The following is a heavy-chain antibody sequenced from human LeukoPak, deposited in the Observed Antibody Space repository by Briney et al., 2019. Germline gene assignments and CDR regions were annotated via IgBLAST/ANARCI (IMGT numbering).Heavy chain of an antibody. CDR2: ISGSGGST. J-gene: IGHJ4*02. Sequence: QPGVSLRLSCASSGFTFSSYAMSWVRQAPGKGLEWVSAISGSGGSTYYADSVKGRFTISRDNSKNTLYLQMNSLRAEDTAVYYCAKDLAIAVAGNGYFDYWGQGTLVTVSS. CDR3: AKDLAIAVAGNGYFDY. CDR1: GFTFSSYA. D-gene: IGHD6-19*01. V-gene: IGHV3-23*01.